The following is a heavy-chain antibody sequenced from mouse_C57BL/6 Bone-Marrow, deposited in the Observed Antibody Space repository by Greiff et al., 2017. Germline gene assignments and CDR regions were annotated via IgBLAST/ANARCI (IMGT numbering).Heavy chain of an antibody. J-gene: IGHJ4*01. CDR2: ISNGGGST. D-gene: IGHD1-1*01. CDR1: GFTFSDYY. V-gene: IGHV5-12*01. CDR3: ARQSYGSTYYAMDY. Sequence: EVMLVESGGGLVQPGGSLKLSCAASGFTFSDYYMYLVRQTPEKRLEWVAYISNGGGSTYYPDTVKGRFTISRDNAKNTLYLQMSRLKSEDTAMYYCARQSYGSTYYAMDYWGQGTSVTVSS.